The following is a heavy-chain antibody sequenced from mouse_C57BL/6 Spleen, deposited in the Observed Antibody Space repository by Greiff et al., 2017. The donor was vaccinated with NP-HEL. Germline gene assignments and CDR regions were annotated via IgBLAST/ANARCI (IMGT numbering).Heavy chain of an antibody. CDR1: GFTFSSYA. V-gene: IGHV5-4*01. D-gene: IGHD1-3*01. CDR2: ISDGGSYT. J-gene: IGHJ3*01. Sequence: EVKVVESGGGLVKPGGSLKLSCAASGFTFSSYAMSWVRQTPEKRLEWVATISDGGSYTYYPDNVKGRFTISRDNAKNNLYLQMSHLKSEDTAMYYCARESGYPFAYWGQGTLVTVSA. CDR3: ARESGYPFAY.